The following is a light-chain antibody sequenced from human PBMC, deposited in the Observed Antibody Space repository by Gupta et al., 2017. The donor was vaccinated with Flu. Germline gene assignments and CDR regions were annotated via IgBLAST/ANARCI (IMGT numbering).Light chain of an antibody. CDR1: QSVRSSY. CDR2: GAS. CDR3: QHDGSSPYT. Sequence: EIVLTQSPGTLSLSPGERATLSCRASQSVRSSYLAWYQQKPGQAPRLLIYGASSRATDIPDRFSGSGSGTDFTLTISRLEPEDFAMYYCQHDGSSPYTFGQGTKLEIK. J-gene: IGKJ2*01. V-gene: IGKV3-20*01.